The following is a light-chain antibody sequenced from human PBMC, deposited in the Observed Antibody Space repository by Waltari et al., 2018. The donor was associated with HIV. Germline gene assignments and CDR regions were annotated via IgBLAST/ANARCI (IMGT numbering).Light chain of an antibody. V-gene: IGLV2-11*01. CDR1: SGDIGDYNY. J-gene: IGLJ3*02. CDR2: DVT. CDR3: CSFAGSYTLV. Sequence: QSALTQPRSVSGSPGQSVTISCTGTSGDIGDYNYVSWYQQHPGKAPKLMIYDVTKRPSGVPDRFSGSKSGNTASLTISGLQAEDEAAYYCCSFAGSYTLVFGGGTKLTVL.